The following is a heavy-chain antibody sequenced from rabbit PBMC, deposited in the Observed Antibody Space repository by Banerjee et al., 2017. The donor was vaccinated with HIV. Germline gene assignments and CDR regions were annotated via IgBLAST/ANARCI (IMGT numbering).Heavy chain of an antibody. CDR1: GFSFSNKYV. V-gene: IGHV1S45*01. Sequence: QEQLEESGGDLVKPEGSQTLTCTASGFSFSNKYVMCWVRQAPGKGLEWIASIDNGINGSTYYASWAKGRFTISKTSSTTVTLQMTSLTAADTATYFCARGVLWGPGTLVTVS. CDR3: ARGVL. CDR2: IDNGINGST. J-gene: IGHJ4*01.